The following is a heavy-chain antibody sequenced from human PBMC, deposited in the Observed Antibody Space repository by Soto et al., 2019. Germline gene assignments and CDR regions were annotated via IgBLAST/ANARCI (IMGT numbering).Heavy chain of an antibody. CDR3: AKDIAAAGSGY. V-gene: IGHV3-23*01. CDR1: VVRFNSYS. Sequence: GGSMRPSCSASVVRFNSYSMSGVRQAPGKGLEWVSAISGSGGSTYYADSVKGRFTISRDNSKNTLYLQMNSLRAEDTAVYYCAKDIAAAGSGYWGQGTLVTVSS. J-gene: IGHJ4*02. CDR2: ISGSGGST. D-gene: IGHD6-13*01.